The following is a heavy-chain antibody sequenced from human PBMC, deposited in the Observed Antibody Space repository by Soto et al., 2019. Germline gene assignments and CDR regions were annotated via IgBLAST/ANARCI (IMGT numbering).Heavy chain of an antibody. CDR3: ASSVATDYYYYGMDV. Sequence: PGESLKISCKGSGYSFTSYLIGWVRQMPGKGLEWMGIIYPGDSDTRYSPSFQGQVTISADKSISTAYLQWSSLKASDTAMYYCASSVATDYYYYGMDVWGQGTTVTVSS. CDR2: IYPGDSDT. V-gene: IGHV5-51*01. D-gene: IGHD5-12*01. J-gene: IGHJ6*02. CDR1: GYSFTSYL.